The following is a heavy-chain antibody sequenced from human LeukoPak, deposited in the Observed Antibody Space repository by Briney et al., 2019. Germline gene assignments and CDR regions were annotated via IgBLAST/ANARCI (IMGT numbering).Heavy chain of an antibody. CDR2: ISYDGSNK. Sequence: GRSLRLSCAASGFTFSSYAIHWVRQAPGKGLEWVAVISYDGSNKYYADSVKGRFTISRDNSKNTLYLQMNSLRAEDTAVYYCARGRGLASDYWGQGTLVTVSS. J-gene: IGHJ4*02. CDR1: GFTFSSYA. CDR3: ARGRGLASDY. V-gene: IGHV3-30*04.